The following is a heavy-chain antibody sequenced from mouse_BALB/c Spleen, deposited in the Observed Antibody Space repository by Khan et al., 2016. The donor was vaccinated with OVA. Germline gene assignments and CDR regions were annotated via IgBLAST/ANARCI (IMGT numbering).Heavy chain of an antibody. V-gene: IGHV1-4*01. Sequence: QVQLQQSGAELARPGASVKMSCKASGYTFTSYSMHWIKQRPGQGLEWIGNINPSNAYTNYNQKFKDKATLTAEKSSSTAYMQLSSLTSEDSAVYYCARDVHYYGSRGALDYWGQGTSVTVSS. CDR3: ARDVHYYGSRGALDY. CDR2: INPSNAYT. CDR1: GYTFTSYS. J-gene: IGHJ4*01. D-gene: IGHD1-1*01.